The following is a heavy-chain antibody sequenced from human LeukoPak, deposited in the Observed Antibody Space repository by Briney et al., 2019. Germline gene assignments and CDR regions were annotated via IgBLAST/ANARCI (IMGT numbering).Heavy chain of an antibody. D-gene: IGHD6-13*01. Sequence: GESLKISCKGSGYSFTSYWIGWVRQMPGKGLEWMGIIYPGDSDTRYSPSFQGQVTISADKSISTAYLQWSSLKASDTAMYYCARHFERWRIDGSIAAAGSDYWGQGTLVTVSS. CDR1: GYSFTSYW. J-gene: IGHJ4*02. CDR3: ARHFERWRIDGSIAAAGSDY. CDR2: IYPGDSDT. V-gene: IGHV5-51*01.